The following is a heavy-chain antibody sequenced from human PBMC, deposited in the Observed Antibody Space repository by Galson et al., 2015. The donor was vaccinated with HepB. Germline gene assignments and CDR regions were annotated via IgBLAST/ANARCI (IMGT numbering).Heavy chain of an antibody. Sequence: LTCTVSGGSISSSSYYWGWIRQPPGKGLEWIGSIYYSGSTYYNPSLKSRVTISVDTSKNQFSLKLSSVTAADTAVYYCARERGRASSIAARPGPNWFDPWGQGTLVTVSS. V-gene: IGHV4-39*07. J-gene: IGHJ5*02. CDR1: GGSISSSSYY. D-gene: IGHD6-6*01. CDR2: IYYSGST. CDR3: ARERGRASSIAARPGPNWFDP.